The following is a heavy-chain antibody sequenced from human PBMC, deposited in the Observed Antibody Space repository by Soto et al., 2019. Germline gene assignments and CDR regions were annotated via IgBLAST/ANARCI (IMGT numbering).Heavy chain of an antibody. J-gene: IGHJ6*02. V-gene: IGHV1-46*01. Sequence: ASVKVSCKASGYTFTSYYMHWVRQAPGQGLEWMGIINPSGGSTSYAQKFQGRVTMTRDTSTSTVYMELSSLRSEDTAVYYCARSRTIFGVVIALDVWGQGTTVTVSS. CDR1: GYTFTSYY. CDR3: ARSRTIFGVVIALDV. D-gene: IGHD3-3*01. CDR2: INPSGGST.